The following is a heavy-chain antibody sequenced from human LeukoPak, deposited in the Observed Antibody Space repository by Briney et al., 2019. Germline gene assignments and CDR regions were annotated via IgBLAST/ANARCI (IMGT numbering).Heavy chain of an antibody. Sequence: ASVKVSCKASGYTFTGYYMHWVRQAPGQGLKWMGRINPNSGGTNYAQKFQGRATMTRDTSISTAYMELSRLRSDDTAVYYCAREGQRQQLAEFDYWGQGTLVTVSS. CDR3: AREGQRQQLAEFDY. J-gene: IGHJ4*02. CDR2: INPNSGGT. V-gene: IGHV1-2*06. D-gene: IGHD6-13*01. CDR1: GYTFTGYY.